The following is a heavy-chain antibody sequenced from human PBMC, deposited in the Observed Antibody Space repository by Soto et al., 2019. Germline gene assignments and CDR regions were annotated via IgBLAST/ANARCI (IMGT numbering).Heavy chain of an antibody. J-gene: IGHJ6*02. V-gene: IGHV3-30-3*01. CDR2: ISYDGSNK. CDR1: GFTFSSYA. D-gene: IGHD3-3*01. Sequence: GGSLRLSCAASGFTFSSYAMHWVRQAPGKGLEWVAVISYDGSNKYYADSVKGRFTISRDNSKNTLYLQMNSLRAEDTAVYYCASWSGYYPEGYYYGMDVWGQGTTVTVSS. CDR3: ASWSGYYPEGYYYGMDV.